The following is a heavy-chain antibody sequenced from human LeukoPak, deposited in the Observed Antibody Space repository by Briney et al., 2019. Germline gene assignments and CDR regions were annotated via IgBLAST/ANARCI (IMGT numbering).Heavy chain of an antibody. CDR1: GYTFTSYA. CDR2: INAGNGNT. J-gene: IGHJ4*02. V-gene: IGHV1-3*03. D-gene: IGHD4-11*01. CDR3: ARGDAMTTWDFDY. Sequence: ASVKVSCKASGYTFTSYAMHWVRQAPGQRLEWMGWINAGNGNTKYSQEFQGRVTITRDTSASTAYMELSSLRSEDTAVYYCARGDAMTTWDFDYWGQGTLVTVSS.